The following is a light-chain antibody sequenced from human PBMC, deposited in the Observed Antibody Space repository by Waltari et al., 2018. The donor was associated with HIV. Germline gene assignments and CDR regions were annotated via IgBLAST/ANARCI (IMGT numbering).Light chain of an antibody. J-gene: IGLJ1*01. CDR1: SSNIGSHT. CDR3: AAWDDSLNGYV. V-gene: IGLV1-44*01. Sequence: QSVLTQPPSASGAPGQRVTISCSGRSSNIGSHTVNWYQQLPGTAPKLLIYENNQRPSGVPDRFSGSKSGTSASLGISGLQSEDEADYYCAAWDDSLNGYVFGTGTKVTVL. CDR2: ENN.